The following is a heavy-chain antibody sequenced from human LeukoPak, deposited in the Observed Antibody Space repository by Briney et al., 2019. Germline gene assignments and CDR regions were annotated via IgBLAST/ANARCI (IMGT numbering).Heavy chain of an antibody. V-gene: IGHV1-2*02. J-gene: IGHJ6*02. D-gene: IGHD4-17*01. CDR2: INPNSGGT. CDR1: GCTFTGYY. Sequence: GASVKVSCKASGCTFTGYYMHWVRQAPGQGLEWMAWINPNSGGTNYAQKFQGRVTMTRDTSFRTAYMNLSRLRSADDVVYYSARAYYGDYYYYGMDVWGQGTTVTVSS. CDR3: ARAYYGDYYYYGMDV.